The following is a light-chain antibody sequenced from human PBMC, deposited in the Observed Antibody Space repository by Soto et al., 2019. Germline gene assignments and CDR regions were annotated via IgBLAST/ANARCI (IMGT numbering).Light chain of an antibody. J-gene: IGKJ1*01. V-gene: IGKV3-15*01. CDR1: QSVSNDF. CDR3: RHYNNWPPET. CDR2: GAS. Sequence: EIVLTQSPGILSLSPGERATLSCRASQSVSNDFLAWYQQKPGQAPRLLIYGASTRATGIPARFSGSGSGTEFNLTISSLQSEDFAIYYCRHYNNWPPETFGQGTKVDIK.